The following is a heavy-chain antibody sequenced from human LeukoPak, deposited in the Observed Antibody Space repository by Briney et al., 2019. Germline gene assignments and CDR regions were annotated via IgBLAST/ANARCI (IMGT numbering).Heavy chain of an antibody. J-gene: IGHJ4*02. CDR3: AKEEIPNDY. CDR2: ISISGGTT. CDR1: GFTFSTSA. D-gene: IGHD2-2*02. V-gene: IGHV3-23*01. Sequence: GGSLRLSCVVSGFTFSTSAMTWVRQAPGKGLEWVSGISISGGTTYYADSVEGRFTISRDNSKNTLYLQMNSLRAEDTAVYYCAKEEIPNDYWGRGTLVTGS.